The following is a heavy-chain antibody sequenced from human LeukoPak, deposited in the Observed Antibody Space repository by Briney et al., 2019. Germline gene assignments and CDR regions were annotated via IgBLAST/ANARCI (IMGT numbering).Heavy chain of an antibody. CDR2: IYHSGST. D-gene: IGHD4-23*01. CDR1: GGSISSGGYS. CDR3: ARDVGDYGGNFNFDH. Sequence: SSETLSLTCAVSGGSISSGGYSWSWIRQPPGKGLEWIGYIYHSGSTYYNPSLKSRVTISVDRSKNQFSLKLSSVTAADTAVYDCARDVGDYGGNFNFDHWGQGTLVTVSS. V-gene: IGHV4-30-2*01. J-gene: IGHJ4*02.